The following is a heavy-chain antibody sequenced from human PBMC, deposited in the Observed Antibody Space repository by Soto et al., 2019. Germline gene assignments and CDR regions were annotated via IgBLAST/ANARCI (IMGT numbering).Heavy chain of an antibody. D-gene: IGHD3-22*01. V-gene: IGHV3-30*18. CDR1: RFTFSSYG. CDR2: ISYDGSNK. CDR3: AKDGNTYYYDSSGYTPRLDY. J-gene: IGHJ4*02. Sequence: QVQLVESGGGVVQPGRSLRLSCAASRFTFSSYGMHWVRQAPGKGLEWVAVISYDGSNKYYADSVKGRFTISRDNSXXTXYXXMNSLRAEDTAVYYCAKDGNTYYYDSSGYTPRLDYWGQGTLVTVSS.